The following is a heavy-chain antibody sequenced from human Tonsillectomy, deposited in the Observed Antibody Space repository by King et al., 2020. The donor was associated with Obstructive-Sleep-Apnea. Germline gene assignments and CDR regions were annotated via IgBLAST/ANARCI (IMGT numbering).Heavy chain of an antibody. Sequence: VKLVESGGGVVQPGRSLRLSCAASGFTFNNFGMHWVRQAPGKGLEWVALIWYDGTTTEYADFVKGRFAISRDNSRNTLFLQMNGLRGEDTAVYYCVRHRAADWLDAFDLWGQGTMVSVSS. CDR3: VRHRAADWLDAFDL. V-gene: IGHV3-33*01. D-gene: IGHD3-9*01. CDR1: GFTFNNFG. CDR2: IWYDGTTT. J-gene: IGHJ3*01.